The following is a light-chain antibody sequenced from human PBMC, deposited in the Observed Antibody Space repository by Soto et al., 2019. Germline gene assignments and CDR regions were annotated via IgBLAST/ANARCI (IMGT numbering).Light chain of an antibody. CDR1: EYIGYF. Sequence: DIQMTQTPSTLSASVGDRVTITCRATEYIGYFLAWYQQAPGKAPQLLLSDASKLQSGVPSRFSGSGAGTEFTLTITSLQADDFATYYCQHYRTFPYTFGPGTKLDI. CDR2: DAS. J-gene: IGKJ2*01. CDR3: QHYRTFPYT. V-gene: IGKV1-5*01.